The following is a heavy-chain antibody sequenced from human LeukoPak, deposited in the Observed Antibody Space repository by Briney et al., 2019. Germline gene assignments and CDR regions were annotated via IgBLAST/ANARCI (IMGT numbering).Heavy chain of an antibody. J-gene: IGHJ6*03. CDR1: GGSFSGYY. CDR2: INHSGST. Sequence: SETLSLTCAVYGGSFSGYYWSWIRQPPGKGLEWIGEINHSGSTNYNPSLKSRVTISVDTSKNQFSLKLSSVTAADTAVYYCARQVSGYDQSGSYYYYYYMDVWGKGTTVTVSS. D-gene: IGHD5-12*01. CDR3: ARQVSGYDQSGSYYYYYYMDV. V-gene: IGHV4-34*01.